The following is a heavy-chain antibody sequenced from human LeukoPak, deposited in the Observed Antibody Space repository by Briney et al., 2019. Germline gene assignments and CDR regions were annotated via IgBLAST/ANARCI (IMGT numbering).Heavy chain of an antibody. CDR2: IYHSGST. CDR3: ARSHIVVVTASYYYYYGMDV. J-gene: IGHJ6*02. CDR1: GGSISSGGYY. Sequence: SETLSLTCTVSGGSISSGGYYWSWIRQPPGKGLVWIGYIYHSGSTYYNPSLKSRVTISVDRSKNQVSLKLSSVSAADTAVYYCARSHIVVVTASYYYYYGMDVWGQGTTVTVSS. V-gene: IGHV4-30-2*01. D-gene: IGHD2-21*02.